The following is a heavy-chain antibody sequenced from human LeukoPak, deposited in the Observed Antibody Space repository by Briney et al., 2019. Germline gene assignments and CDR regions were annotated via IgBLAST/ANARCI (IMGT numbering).Heavy chain of an antibody. CDR3: ARLGVWGSYRYTGHYFQH. V-gene: IGHV4-39*01. CDR1: GGSISSSSYY. CDR2: IYYSGST. J-gene: IGHJ1*01. Sequence: PSETRSLTCTVSGGSISSSSYYWGWIRQPPGKGLEWIGRIYYSGSTYYDPSLKSRVTISVDTSKDQFSLNLSSVPAADTALYYCARLGVWGSYRYTGHYFQHWGQGTLVTVSS. D-gene: IGHD3-16*02.